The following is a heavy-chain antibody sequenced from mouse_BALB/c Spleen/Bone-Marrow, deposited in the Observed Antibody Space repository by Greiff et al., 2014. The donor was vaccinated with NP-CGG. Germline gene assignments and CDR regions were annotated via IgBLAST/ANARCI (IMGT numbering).Heavy chain of an antibody. J-gene: IGHJ2*01. Sequence: VQLQQSGAELAKPGASVKMSCKASGYTFTSYWMHWVKQRPGQGLEWIGHINPSTGYTEYNQKFKDKATLTADKPSSTAYMQLSSLTSEDSAVYHCARSPHYYDLDYWGQGTTLTVSS. CDR1: GYTFTSYW. D-gene: IGHD1-2*01. V-gene: IGHV1-7*01. CDR3: ARSPHYYDLDY. CDR2: INPSTGYT.